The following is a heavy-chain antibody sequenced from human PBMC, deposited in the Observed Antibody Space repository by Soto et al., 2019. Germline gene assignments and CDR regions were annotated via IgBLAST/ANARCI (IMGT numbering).Heavy chain of an antibody. J-gene: IGHJ3*01. D-gene: IGHD4-17*01. CDR1: GFSISGDRM. Sequence: SETLSLTCAASGFSISGDRMCNWLRDPPGNVLECIGDIYESDYTNYNPALKSLVTITVDKSNNQFSLKQNAVTAADAAVYYCASRDPSGDSAHAFAVGGQATTVTAS. CDR3: ASRDPSGDSAHAFAV. CDR2: IYESDYT. V-gene: IGHV4-4*02.